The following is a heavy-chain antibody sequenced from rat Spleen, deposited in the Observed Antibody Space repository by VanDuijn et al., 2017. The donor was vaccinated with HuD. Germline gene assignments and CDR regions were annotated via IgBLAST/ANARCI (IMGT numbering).Heavy chain of an antibody. D-gene: IGHD2-1*01. V-gene: IGHV5-22*01. Sequence: EVQLVESGGGLVQPGRSMKLSCAASGFTFSDYYMAWVRQVPKKGLEWVASISYEGSGTYYGDSVKGRFTISRDNAKSTLYLQMDSLRSEDTARYYCARWNGGTYDCWGQGVMVTVSS. CDR2: ISYEGSGT. CDR1: GFTFSDYY. CDR3: ARWNGGTYDC. J-gene: IGHJ2*01.